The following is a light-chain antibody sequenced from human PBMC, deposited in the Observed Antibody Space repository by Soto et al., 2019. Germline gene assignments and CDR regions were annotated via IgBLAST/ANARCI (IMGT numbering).Light chain of an antibody. Sequence: DIVMTQSPDSLAVSLGERATINCKSSQSVLSKSSNKNNLAWYQQKPGQPPKLLVYWASSRESGVPDRFSGSGSETDFTLTISSLQAEDVAVYYCQQYYSTPWTFGRGSKVEIK. CDR2: WAS. J-gene: IGKJ1*01. CDR3: QQYYSTPWT. V-gene: IGKV4-1*01. CDR1: QSVLSKSSNKNN.